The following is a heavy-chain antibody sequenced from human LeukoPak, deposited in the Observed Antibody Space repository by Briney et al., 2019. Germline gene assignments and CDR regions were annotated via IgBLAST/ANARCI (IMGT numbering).Heavy chain of an antibody. CDR2: IYYSGST. CDR3: ARVDTAMVSDWFDP. V-gene: IGHV4-59*08. J-gene: IGHJ5*02. D-gene: IGHD5-18*01. CDR1: GGSISSYY. Sequence: PSETLSLTCTVSGGSISSYYWSWIRQPPGKGLEWIGYIYYSGSTNYNPSLKSRVTISVDTSKNQFSLKLSSVTAADTAVYYCARVDTAMVSDWFDPWGQGTLVTVSS.